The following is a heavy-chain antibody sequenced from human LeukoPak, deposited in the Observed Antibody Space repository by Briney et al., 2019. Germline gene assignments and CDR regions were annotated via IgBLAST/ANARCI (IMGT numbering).Heavy chain of an antibody. V-gene: IGHV1-18*04. D-gene: IGHD3-3*01. J-gene: IGHJ4*02. Sequence: ASVKVSCKASGYTFTGYYMHWVRQAPGQGLEWMGWISTYNGNTNYAQKLQGRVTMTTDTSTSTAYMELRSLRSDDTAVYYCARDFGYTIFGGPEGYWGQGTLVTVSS. CDR3: ARDFGYTIFGGPEGY. CDR2: ISTYNGNT. CDR1: GYTFTGYY.